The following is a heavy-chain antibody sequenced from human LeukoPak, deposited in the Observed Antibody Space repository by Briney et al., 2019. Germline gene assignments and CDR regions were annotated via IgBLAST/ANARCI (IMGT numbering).Heavy chain of an antibody. V-gene: IGHV3-23*01. CDR1: GFIFNTYD. Sequence: GGSLRLSCIVSGFIFNTYDLNWVRQAPGKGLEWVSGISGSGGATYYADSVMGRFTIFRDNSKNTLYLQVNSLSGEDTAVYYCAKGDYYDSGTYYSYFDHWGQGTLVTVSS. D-gene: IGHD3-22*01. J-gene: IGHJ4*02. CDR3: AKGDYYDSGTYYSYFDH. CDR2: ISGSGGAT.